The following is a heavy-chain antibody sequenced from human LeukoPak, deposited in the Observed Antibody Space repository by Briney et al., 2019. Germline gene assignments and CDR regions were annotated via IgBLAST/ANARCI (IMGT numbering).Heavy chain of an antibody. Sequence: GGSLRLSCAASGFTFSTYATSWVRQAPGKGLEWVSSIRGSDGSTYYADSVKGRFAISRDNSKKTLYLQMTSLRAEDTAVYYCAKDVHGDYGCLDYWGQGTLVTVSS. V-gene: IGHV3-23*01. J-gene: IGHJ4*02. CDR1: GFTFSTYA. CDR2: IRGSDGST. CDR3: AKDVHGDYGCLDY. D-gene: IGHD4-17*01.